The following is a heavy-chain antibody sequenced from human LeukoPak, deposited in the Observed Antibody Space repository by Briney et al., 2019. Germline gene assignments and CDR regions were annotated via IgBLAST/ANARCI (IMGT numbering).Heavy chain of an antibody. D-gene: IGHD2-21*01. CDR3: AKTCGGECYSDFDY. J-gene: IGHJ4*02. CDR1: GFIFSSYA. V-gene: IGHV3-23*01. CDR2: ISGSGGSK. Sequence: GGSLRLSCAASGFIFSSYAMSGAGQPPGKGLGGVSTISGSGGSKYYADSVKGRFTISRDNVKNTLFLQMNSLRAEDTAVYYCAKTCGGECYSDFDYWGQGTLVTVSS.